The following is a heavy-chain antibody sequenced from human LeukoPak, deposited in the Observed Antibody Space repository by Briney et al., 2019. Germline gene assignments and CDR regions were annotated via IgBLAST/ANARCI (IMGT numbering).Heavy chain of an antibody. D-gene: IGHD3-10*01. Sequence: GGSPRLSCAASGFTLSSYWMHWVRQAPGKGLVWVSHIKSDGSSTSYADSVKGRFTISRDNAKNTLYLQMTSLRAEDTAVYYCARTYYYGSNYYGMDVWGQGTTVTVSS. V-gene: IGHV3-74*01. J-gene: IGHJ6*02. CDR1: GFTLSSYW. CDR3: ARTYYYGSNYYGMDV. CDR2: IKSDGSST.